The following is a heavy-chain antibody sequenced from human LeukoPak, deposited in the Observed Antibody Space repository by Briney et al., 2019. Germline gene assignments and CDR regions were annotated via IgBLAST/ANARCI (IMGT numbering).Heavy chain of an antibody. CDR2: ISSSSSTI. CDR1: GFTFSSYS. Sequence: GGSLRLSCAASGFTFSSYSMNWVRQAPGKGLEWVSYISSSSSTIYYADSVKGRLTISRDNSKNTLYLQMNSLRAEDTAVYYCATRGIAAAGTSFDYWGQGTLVTVSS. V-gene: IGHV3-48*01. D-gene: IGHD6-13*01. J-gene: IGHJ4*02. CDR3: ATRGIAAAGTSFDY.